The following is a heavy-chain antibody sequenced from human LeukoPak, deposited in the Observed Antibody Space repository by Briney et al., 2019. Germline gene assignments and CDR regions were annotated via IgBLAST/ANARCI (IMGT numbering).Heavy chain of an antibody. D-gene: IGHD3-10*01. Sequence: GGSLRLSCAASGFIFSGYGMHWVRQAPGKGLEWVSAISGSGGSTYYADSVKGRFTISRDNSKNTLYLQMNSLRAEDTAVYYCAKDQGHYYGSGTYYYWGQGTLVTVSS. CDR2: ISGSGGST. J-gene: IGHJ4*02. CDR1: GFIFSGYG. CDR3: AKDQGHYYGSGTYYY. V-gene: IGHV3-23*01.